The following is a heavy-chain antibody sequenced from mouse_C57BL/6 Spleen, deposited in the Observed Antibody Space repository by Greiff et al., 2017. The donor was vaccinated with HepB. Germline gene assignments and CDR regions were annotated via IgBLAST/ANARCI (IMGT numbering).Heavy chain of an antibody. J-gene: IGHJ1*03. V-gene: IGHV1-52*01. D-gene: IGHD2-4*01. CDR2: IDPSDSET. Sequence: QVQLQQPGAELVRPGSSVKLSCKASGYTFTSYWMHWVKQRPIQGLEWIGNIDPSDSETHYNQKFKDKATLTVDKSSSTAYMQLSSLTSEDSAVYYCASREYDYGPYWYFDVWGTGTTVTVSS. CDR1: GYTFTSYW. CDR3: ASREYDYGPYWYFDV.